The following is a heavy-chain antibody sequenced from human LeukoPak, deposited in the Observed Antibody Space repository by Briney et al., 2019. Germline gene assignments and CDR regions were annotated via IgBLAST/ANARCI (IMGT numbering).Heavy chain of an antibody. Sequence: SETLSLTCIVSGGSISSYYWSWIRQPAGKGLEWIGRIYTSGSTNYNPSLKSRVTMSVDTSKNQFSLKLSSVTAADTAVYYCARDLSIAARHDAFDIWGQGTMVTVSS. J-gene: IGHJ3*02. V-gene: IGHV4-4*07. CDR1: GGSISSYY. CDR2: IYTSGST. D-gene: IGHD6-6*01. CDR3: ARDLSIAARHDAFDI.